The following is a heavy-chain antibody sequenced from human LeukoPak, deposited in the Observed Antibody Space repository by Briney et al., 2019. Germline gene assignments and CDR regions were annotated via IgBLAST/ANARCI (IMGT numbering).Heavy chain of an antibody. CDR2: ISGSGGSA. J-gene: IGHJ4*02. CDR3: ARDDDWNYEDY. Sequence: PGGSLRLSCAASGFTFSSYAMSWVRQAPGKGLEWVSAISGSGGSAYYADSVKGRFTISRDNAKNSLYLQLNSLRAEDTAVYYCARDDDWNYEDYWGQGTLVTVSS. D-gene: IGHD1-7*01. V-gene: IGHV3-23*01. CDR1: GFTFSSYA.